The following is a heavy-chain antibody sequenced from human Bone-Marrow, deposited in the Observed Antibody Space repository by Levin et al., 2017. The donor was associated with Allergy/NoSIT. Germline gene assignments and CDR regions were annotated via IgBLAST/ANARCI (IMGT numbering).Heavy chain of an antibody. CDR1: GGSISSSSSYY. CDR3: ARHLWTWDENYFDY. V-gene: IGHV4-39*01. J-gene: IGHJ4*02. Sequence: LSQTLSLTCTVSGGSISSSSSYYWAWIRQPPGKGLEWIGDIYHSGSTYYTPSLKGRVTISVDTSKNHLSLRLSSVTAADTAVYYCARHLWTWDENYFDYWGQGSPVTVAS. CDR2: IYHSGST. D-gene: IGHD3/OR15-3a*01.